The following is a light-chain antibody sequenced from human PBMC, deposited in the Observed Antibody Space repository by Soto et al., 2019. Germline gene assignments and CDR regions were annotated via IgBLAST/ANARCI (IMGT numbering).Light chain of an antibody. V-gene: IGKV3-15*01. J-gene: IGKJ1*01. CDR2: GAS. Sequence: EIVMTQSPATLSVSPGVRATLSCRASQSVSSNFAWYQQKPGQAPRLLIFGASTRATGIPARFSGSGSGTDFTLTISSLQSGDFAVNHCLHYNNWPATFGQGTKVEIK. CDR1: QSVSSN. CDR3: LHYNNWPAT.